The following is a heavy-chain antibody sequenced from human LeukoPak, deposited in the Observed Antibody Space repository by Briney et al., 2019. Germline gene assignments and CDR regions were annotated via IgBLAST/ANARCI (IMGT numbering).Heavy chain of an antibody. V-gene: IGHV4-38-2*02. J-gene: IGHJ4*02. CDR3: ARGLSWGAKHYYDSSGYYYSSYYFDY. CDR1: GYSISSGYY. D-gene: IGHD3-22*01. Sequence: SETLSLTCTVSGYSISSGYYWGWIRQPPGKGLEWIGSIYHSGRTFYNPSLKSRVTISVDTSKNQFSLKLTSVTAADTAVYYCARGLSWGAKHYYDSSGYYYSSYYFDYWGQGTLVTVSS. CDR2: IYHSGRT.